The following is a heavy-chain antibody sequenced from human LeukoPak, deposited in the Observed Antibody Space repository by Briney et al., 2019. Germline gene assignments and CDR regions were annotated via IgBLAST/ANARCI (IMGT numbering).Heavy chain of an antibody. J-gene: IGHJ6*03. CDR1: GGSFSGYY. V-gene: IGHV4-34*01. CDR2: INHSGST. Sequence: SETLSLTCAVYGGSFSGYYWSWIRQPPGKGLEWIGEINHSGSTNYNPSPKSRVTISVDTSKNQFSLKLSSVTAADTAVYYCARVCDYYYYYMDVWGKGTTVTVSS. D-gene: IGHD2-21*01. CDR3: ARVCDYYYYYMDV.